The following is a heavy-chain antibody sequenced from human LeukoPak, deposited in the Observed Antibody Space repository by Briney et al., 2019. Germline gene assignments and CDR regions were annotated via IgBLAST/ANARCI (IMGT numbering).Heavy chain of an antibody. D-gene: IGHD3-22*01. V-gene: IGHV3-48*02. CDR1: GFIFGDYN. J-gene: IGHJ4*02. CDR2: ICSGGSSI. CDR3: AREPPGNYDDSGHYYAYFDC. Sequence: GGSLRLSCAVSGFIFGDYNMNWVRQAPGTGLEWVSYICSGGSSIYYADTVKGRFTISRDNARNSLYLQMNGLTDEDTAVYYCAREPPGNYDDSGHYYAYFDCWGQGALVTVSS.